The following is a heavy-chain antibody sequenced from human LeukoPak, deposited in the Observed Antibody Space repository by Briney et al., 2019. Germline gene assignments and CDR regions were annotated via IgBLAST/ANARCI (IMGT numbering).Heavy chain of an antibody. V-gene: IGHV4-4*07. J-gene: IGHJ4*02. CDR3: ARGRSMESGFDY. Sequence: PSETLSLTCTVSGGSLSSHYWSWIRQPAGKGREGIGRIYTSGSTNHNPSLKSRVTMAVDTSKNQFSLKLSSVTAADTAVYYCARGRSMESGFDYWGQGTLVTVSS. CDR2: IYTSGST. CDR1: GGSLSSHY. D-gene: IGHD3-3*01.